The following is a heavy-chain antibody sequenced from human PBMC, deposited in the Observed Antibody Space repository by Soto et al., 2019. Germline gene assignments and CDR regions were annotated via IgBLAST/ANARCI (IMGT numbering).Heavy chain of an antibody. V-gene: IGHV3-7*03. Sequence: EVQLVESGGGLVQPGGSLRLSCAASGFTFSSYCMRWVRQAPGKGLEWVANIKQDGSEKYYVDSVKGRFTISRDNAKNSLYLQMNSLRAEDTAVYCCGRGRIFQGGQVTLVTVSS. CDR1: GFTFSSYC. CDR2: IKQDGSEK. J-gene: IGHJ4*02. D-gene: IGHD2-15*01. CDR3: GRGRIFQ.